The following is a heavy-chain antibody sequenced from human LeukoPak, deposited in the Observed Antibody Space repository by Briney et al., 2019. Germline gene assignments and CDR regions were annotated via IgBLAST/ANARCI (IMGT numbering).Heavy chain of an antibody. V-gene: IGHV3-66*02. D-gene: IGHD7-27*01. Sequence: GGSLRLSCAASGLTLSSNYMSWVRQAPGKGLEWVSVLYSGGSTYYADSVKGRFTISRDSSKNTLYLQVNSLRAEDTAVYYCAREDDWGNDYWGQGTLVTVSS. J-gene: IGHJ4*02. CDR1: GLTLSSNY. CDR2: LYSGGST. CDR3: AREDDWGNDY.